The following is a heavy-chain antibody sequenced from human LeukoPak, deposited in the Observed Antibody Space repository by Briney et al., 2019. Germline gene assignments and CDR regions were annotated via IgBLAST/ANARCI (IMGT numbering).Heavy chain of an antibody. D-gene: IGHD3-3*01. V-gene: IGHV1-8*03. CDR1: GYTFTSYD. Sequence: ASVKVSCKASGYTFTSYDINWVRQATGQGLEWMGWMNPNSGNTGYAQKFQGRVTITRNTSISTAYMELSSLRSEDTAVYYCARGQGTYYDFWSGYFNRGSGYYFDYWGQGTLVTVSS. CDR3: ARGQGTYYDFWSGYFNRGSGYYFDY. CDR2: MNPNSGNT. J-gene: IGHJ4*02.